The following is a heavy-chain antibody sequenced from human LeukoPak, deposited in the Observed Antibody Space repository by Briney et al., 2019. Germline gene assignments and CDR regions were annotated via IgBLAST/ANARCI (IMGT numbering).Heavy chain of an antibody. J-gene: IGHJ4*02. CDR3: ARVRYYDSSSDLAY. CDR2: INPNSGGT. D-gene: IGHD3-22*01. V-gene: IGHV1-2*02. Sequence: ASVNVSCKASGYTFTDYYIHWVRQAPGQGLEWMGWINPNSGGTNYAQKFQGRVTITRDTSISTAYMELRRLRSDDTAVYYCARVRYYDSSSDLAYWGQGPPVIVSS. CDR1: GYTFTDYY.